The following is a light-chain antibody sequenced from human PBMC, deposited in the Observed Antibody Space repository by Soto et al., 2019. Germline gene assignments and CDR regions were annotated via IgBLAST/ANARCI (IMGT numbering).Light chain of an antibody. Sequence: EIVLTQSPGTLSLSPGETATLSCRASQTVDSRYLAWYQQKRGQAPTLLIYATSSRATGVPDRFSGGGAGPDFTLTSRRLEPVDFAVYYCQQHDSTVWTFGQGTKVEIK. CDR3: QQHDSTVWT. V-gene: IGKV3-20*01. CDR1: QTVDSRY. J-gene: IGKJ1*01. CDR2: ATS.